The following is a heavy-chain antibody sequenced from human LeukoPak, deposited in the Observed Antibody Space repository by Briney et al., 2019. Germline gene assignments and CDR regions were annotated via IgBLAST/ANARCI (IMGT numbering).Heavy chain of an antibody. CDR3: TRAYYYDSSGYYSDAFDI. J-gene: IGHJ3*02. D-gene: IGHD3-22*01. CDR2: IRSKAYGGTT. Sequence: PGGSLRLSCTASGFTFGDYAMSWVRQAPGKGLEWVGLIRSKAYGGTTEYAASVKGRFTISRDDSKSIAYLQMNSLKTEDTAVYYCTRAYYYDSSGYYSDAFDIWGQGTMVTVSS. CDR1: GFTFGDYA. V-gene: IGHV3-49*04.